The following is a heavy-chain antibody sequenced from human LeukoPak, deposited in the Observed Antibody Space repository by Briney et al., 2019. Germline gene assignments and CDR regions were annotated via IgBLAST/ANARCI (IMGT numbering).Heavy chain of an antibody. CDR3: ARDYTRAFDI. Sequence: SVKVSCKASGGTFSSYAISWVRQAPGQGLEWMGRIIPILGIANYAQKFQGRVTMTRDTSISTAYMELRSLRSDDTAVYYCARDYTRAFDIWGQGTMVTVSS. V-gene: IGHV1-69*04. CDR2: IIPILGIA. CDR1: GGTFSSYA. J-gene: IGHJ3*02. D-gene: IGHD3-16*01.